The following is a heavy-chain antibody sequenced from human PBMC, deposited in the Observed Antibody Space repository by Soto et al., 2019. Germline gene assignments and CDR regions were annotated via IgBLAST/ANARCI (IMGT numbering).Heavy chain of an antibody. CDR3: AKSHTTSGWYVTTDY. CDR2: ISWNSGSI. CDR1: GFTFGDYA. V-gene: IGHV3-9*01. Sequence: LRLSCAASGFTFGDYAMQWVRQAPVKGLEWVSAISWNSGSIDYADSVKGRFTISRDNAKNSLYLQMNSLRAEDTALYYCAKSHTTSGWYVTTDYWGQGTRVTVYS. D-gene: IGHD6-19*01. J-gene: IGHJ4*02.